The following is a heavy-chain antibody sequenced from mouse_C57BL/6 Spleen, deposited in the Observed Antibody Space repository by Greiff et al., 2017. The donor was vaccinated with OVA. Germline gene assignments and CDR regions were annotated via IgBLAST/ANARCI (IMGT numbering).Heavy chain of an antibody. V-gene: IGHV1-64*01. CDR3: ARKEYYCGSRRDFGY. CDR1: GYTFTSYW. Sequence: QVQLQQPGAELVKPGASVKLSCKASGYTFTSYWMHWVKQRPGQGLEWIGMIHPNSGSTNYNETFKSKATLTVDKSSSTAYMQLSSLTSEDSAVYYCARKEYYCGSRRDFGYWGQGTTLTGSS. CDR2: IHPNSGST. D-gene: IGHD1-1*01. J-gene: IGHJ2*01.